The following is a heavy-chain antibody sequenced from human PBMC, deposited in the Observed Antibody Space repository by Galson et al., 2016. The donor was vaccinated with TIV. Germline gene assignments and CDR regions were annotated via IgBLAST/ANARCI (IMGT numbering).Heavy chain of an antibody. V-gene: IGHV1-46*01. CDR1: GYTFTSYY. D-gene: IGHD5-12*01. CDR2: INPSGGST. J-gene: IGHJ4*02. CDR3: ARDGYRFGNYFDF. Sequence: SVKVSCKASGYTFTSYYMHWVRQAPGQGLEWMGIINPSGGSTNYAQTFQGRVTMTRDMSTTTVHMELSSLRSEDTAVYYCARDGYRFGNYFDFWGQGTLVTVSS.